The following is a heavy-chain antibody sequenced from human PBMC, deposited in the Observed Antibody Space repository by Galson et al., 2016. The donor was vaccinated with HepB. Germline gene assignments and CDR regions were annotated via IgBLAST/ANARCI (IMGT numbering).Heavy chain of an antibody. CDR3: ARLLGMGVPTPLSFDI. V-gene: IGHV5-51*01. D-gene: IGHD5-24*01. J-gene: IGHJ3*02. CDR2: IYPGDSAT. CDR1: GYTFTNYW. Sequence: QSGAEVKKPGESLKISCKVSGYTFTNYWIGWVRQMPGKGLEWMGIIYPGDSATRYSPSFQGQVTISADKSISTAYLQWSSLKASDTAMYYCARLLGMGVPTPLSFDIWGHGTMVTVSS.